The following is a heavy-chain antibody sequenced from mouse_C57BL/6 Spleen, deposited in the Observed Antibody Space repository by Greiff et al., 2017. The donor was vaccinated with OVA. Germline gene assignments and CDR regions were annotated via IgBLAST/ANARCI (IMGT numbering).Heavy chain of an antibody. D-gene: IGHD1-1*01. CDR2: IRNKANNHAT. CDR3: TEGTTVVGRGWYFDV. V-gene: IGHV6-6*01. Sequence: EVKVEESGGGLVQPGGSMKLSCAASGFTFSDAWMDWVRPSPEKGLEWVAEIRNKANNHATYYAESVKGRFTISRDDSKSSVYLQMNSLRAEDTGIYYCTEGTTVVGRGWYFDVWGTGTTVTVSS. CDR1: GFTFSDAW. J-gene: IGHJ1*03.